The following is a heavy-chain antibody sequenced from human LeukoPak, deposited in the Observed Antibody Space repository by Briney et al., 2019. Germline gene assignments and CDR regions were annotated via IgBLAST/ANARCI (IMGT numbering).Heavy chain of an antibody. CDR3: ARDLADRIGGYSYFFDY. V-gene: IGHV3-30*04. D-gene: IGHD5-18*01. J-gene: IGHJ4*02. Sequence: GGSLRLSCAVSGFTLSDYALHWVRQAPGKGLEWVAVVSIDGSENYYADSVKGRFTISRDNSKDTVYLQMNSLRGDDTAVYYCARDLADRIGGYSYFFDYWGQGTLVTVSS. CDR1: GFTLSDYA. CDR2: VSIDGSEN.